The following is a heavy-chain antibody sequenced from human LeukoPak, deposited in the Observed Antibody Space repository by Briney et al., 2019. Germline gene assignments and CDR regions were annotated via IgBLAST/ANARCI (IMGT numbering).Heavy chain of an antibody. Sequence: PSETLSLTCAVYGGSFSGYYWSWIRQPPGKGLEWIGEINHSGSTNYNPSLKSRVTISVDTSKNQFSLKLSSVTAADTAVHCCARQVYCSSTSCNVRAFDIWGQGTMVTVSS. J-gene: IGHJ3*02. CDR2: INHSGST. D-gene: IGHD2-2*01. CDR3: ARQVYCSSTSCNVRAFDI. V-gene: IGHV4-34*01. CDR1: GGSFSGYY.